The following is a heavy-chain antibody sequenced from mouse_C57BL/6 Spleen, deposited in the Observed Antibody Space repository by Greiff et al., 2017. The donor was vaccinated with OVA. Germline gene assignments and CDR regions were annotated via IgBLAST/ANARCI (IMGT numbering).Heavy chain of an antibody. Sequence: QVQLQQPGTELVKPGASVKLSCKASGYTFTSYWMHWVKQRPGQGLEWIGNINPSNGGTNYNEKFKSKATLTVDKSSSTAYMQLSSLTSEDSAVYYCARWVYGSSHWYFDVWGTGTTVTVSS. V-gene: IGHV1-53*01. CDR2: INPSNGGT. J-gene: IGHJ1*03. CDR3: ARWVYGSSHWYFDV. D-gene: IGHD1-1*01. CDR1: GYTFTSYW.